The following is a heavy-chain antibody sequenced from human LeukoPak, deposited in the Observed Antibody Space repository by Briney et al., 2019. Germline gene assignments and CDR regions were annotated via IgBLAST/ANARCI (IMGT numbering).Heavy chain of an antibody. J-gene: IGHJ4*02. V-gene: IGHV3-48*03. Sequence: GGSLRLSCAASGFTFSSYEMNWVRQAPGKGLEWVSYISSSGSTIYYADSVKGRFTISRDNAKNSLYLQMNSLRAEDTAVYYCARDRRGYDSSGIFDYWGQGTLVTVSS. CDR1: GFTFSSYE. CDR3: ARDRRGYDSSGIFDY. D-gene: IGHD3-22*01. CDR2: ISSSGSTI.